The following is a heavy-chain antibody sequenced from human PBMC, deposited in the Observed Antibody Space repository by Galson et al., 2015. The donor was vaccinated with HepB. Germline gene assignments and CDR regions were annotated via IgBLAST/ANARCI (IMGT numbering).Heavy chain of an antibody. CDR1: GGTFSSYA. V-gene: IGHV1-69*10. Sequence: SVKVSCKASGGTFSSYAISWVRQAPGQGLEWMGGIIPILGITNYAQKFQGRVTIAADKSTSTAYMELSSLKSEDTAVYYCARRDRGPNAFDIWGQGTIVTVFS. CDR3: ARRDRGPNAFDI. D-gene: IGHD2-15*01. J-gene: IGHJ3*02. CDR2: IIPILGIT.